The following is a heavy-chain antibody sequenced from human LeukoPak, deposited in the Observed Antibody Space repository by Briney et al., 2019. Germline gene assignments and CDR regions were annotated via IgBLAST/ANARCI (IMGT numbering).Heavy chain of an antibody. D-gene: IGHD1-14*01. Sequence: ASVKVSCKASGYTFTGYYMHWVRQAPGQGLEWMGWINPNSGGTRYAQTFQGRVTMTRDTSITTAYMELSGLTSGDTALYFCAKDRPQTPGVITPSFDQWGQGTLVTVSS. V-gene: IGHV1-2*02. J-gene: IGHJ4*02. CDR1: GYTFTGYY. CDR3: AKDRPQTPGVITPSFDQ. CDR2: INPNSGGT.